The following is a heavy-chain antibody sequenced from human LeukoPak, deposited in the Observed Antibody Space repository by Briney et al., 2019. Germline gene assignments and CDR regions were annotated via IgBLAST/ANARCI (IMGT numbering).Heavy chain of an antibody. CDR3: ASAGSPIAAAGTLGAFDI. V-gene: IGHV4-39*07. CDR1: GGSISSSSYY. D-gene: IGHD6-13*01. Sequence: SETLSLTCTVSGGSISSSSYYWGWLRQPPGTGLEWIGSIYYSGSTYYNPSLKSRVTISVDTSKNQFSLKLSSVTAADTAVYYCASAGSPIAAAGTLGAFDIWGQGTMVTVSS. CDR2: IYYSGST. J-gene: IGHJ3*02.